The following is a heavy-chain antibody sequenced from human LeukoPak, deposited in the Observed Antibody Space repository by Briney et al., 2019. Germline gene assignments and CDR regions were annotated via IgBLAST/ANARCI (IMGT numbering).Heavy chain of an antibody. CDR2: IYYSGST. CDR3: ARGDGWSFDY. V-gene: IGHV4-59*08. CDR1: GGSISSYY. J-gene: IGHJ4*02. D-gene: IGHD6-19*01. Sequence: SETLSLTCTVSGGSISSYYWSWIRQPPGKGLEWIGYIYYSGSTNYNPSLKSRVTISVDTSKNQFSLKLSSVTAADTAVYYCARGDGWSFDYWGQGTLVTVSS.